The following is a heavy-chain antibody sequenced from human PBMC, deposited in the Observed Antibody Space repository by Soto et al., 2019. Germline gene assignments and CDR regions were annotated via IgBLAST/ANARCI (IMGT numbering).Heavy chain of an antibody. CDR2: IYYSGTT. D-gene: IGHD1-26*01. CDR3: ARREIQGPIDY. Sequence: QVQLQESGPGLVKPSDTLSLTCAVSGYSISSSNWWGWIRQPPGKGLEWIGYIYYSGTTFYNPSLKSRVPMSVDTSKNQFSLKLTSVTAVDTAVYYCARREIQGPIDYWGQGTLVTVSS. J-gene: IGHJ4*02. V-gene: IGHV4-28*01. CDR1: GYSISSSNW.